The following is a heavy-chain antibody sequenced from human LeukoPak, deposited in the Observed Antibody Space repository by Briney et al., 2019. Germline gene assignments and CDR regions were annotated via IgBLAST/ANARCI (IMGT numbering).Heavy chain of an antibody. J-gene: IGHJ4*02. CDR1: GSTFSSYS. Sequence: GGSLRLSCAASGSTFSSYSMNWVRQAPGKGLEWVSSISSSSSYIYYADSVKGRFTISRDNAKNSLYLQMNSLRAEDTAVYYCARDVSSSWSPFFDYWGQGTLVTVSS. V-gene: IGHV3-21*01. CDR3: ARDVSSSWSPFFDY. CDR2: ISSSSSYI. D-gene: IGHD6-13*01.